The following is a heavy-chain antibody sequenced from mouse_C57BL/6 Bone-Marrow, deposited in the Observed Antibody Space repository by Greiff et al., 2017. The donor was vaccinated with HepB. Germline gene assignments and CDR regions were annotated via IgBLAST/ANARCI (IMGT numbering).Heavy chain of an antibody. CDR3: ARFYYGNYNDYAMDY. J-gene: IGHJ4*01. CDR2: INSDGGST. V-gene: IGHV5-2*01. CDR1: EYEFPSHD. D-gene: IGHD2-1*01. Sequence: EVKLVESGGGLVQPGESLKLSCESNEYEFPSHDMSWVRKTPEKRLELVAAINSDGGSTYYPDTMERRFIISRDNTKKTLYLQMSSLRSEDTALYYCARFYYGNYNDYAMDYWGQGTSVTVSS.